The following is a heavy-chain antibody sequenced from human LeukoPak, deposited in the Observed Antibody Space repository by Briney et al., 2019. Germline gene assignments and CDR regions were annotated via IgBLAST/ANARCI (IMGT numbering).Heavy chain of an antibody. CDR3: ARGVYDSSGYNWFDP. D-gene: IGHD3-22*01. CDR1: GFTFSSYS. Sequence: GGSLRLSCAASGFTFSSYSMNWVRQAPGKGLEWVSSISSSSSYIYYADSVKGRFTISRDNAKNSLYLQMNSLRAEDTAVYYCARGVYDSSGYNWFDPWGQGTLVTVSS. CDR2: ISSSSSYI. V-gene: IGHV3-21*01. J-gene: IGHJ5*02.